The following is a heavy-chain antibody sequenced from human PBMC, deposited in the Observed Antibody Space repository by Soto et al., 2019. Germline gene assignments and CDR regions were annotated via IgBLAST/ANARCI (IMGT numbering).Heavy chain of an antibody. V-gene: IGHV1-69*01. CDR1: GGTFSNYA. D-gene: IGHD1-26*01. Sequence: QVQLVQSGAEVEKPGSSVKVSCKASGGTFSNYALSWVRQAPGQGLEWMGGIIPVFGPAHYAQKFQGRVTITADESTSTAYVELSSLRSEDTGVYYCARAGTGSYLNSFDVWGQGTIVTVSS. CDR2: IIPVFGPA. J-gene: IGHJ3*01. CDR3: ARAGTGSYLNSFDV.